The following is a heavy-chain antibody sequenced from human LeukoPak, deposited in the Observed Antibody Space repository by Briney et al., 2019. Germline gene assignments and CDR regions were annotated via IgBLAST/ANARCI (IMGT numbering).Heavy chain of an antibody. J-gene: IGHJ4*02. CDR3: AKVRSRVTTIVVVTHAFDS. CDR1: GFSFSSYA. V-gene: IGHV3-23*01. CDR2: LSGSSTST. Sequence: GGSLRLSCAASGFSFSSYALSWVRQAPGEGLEWVSTLSGSSTSTYYADSVKGRFTISRDNSKNTLYLQMDSLRVEDTAVYYCAKVRSRVTTIVVVTHAFDSWGQGTLVIVSS. D-gene: IGHD3-22*01.